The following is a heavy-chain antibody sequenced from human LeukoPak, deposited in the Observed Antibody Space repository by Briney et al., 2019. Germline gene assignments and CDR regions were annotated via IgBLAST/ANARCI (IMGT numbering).Heavy chain of an antibody. Sequence: GKSLRLSCAASGFSFSAYGIHWVRQAPGKGLEGVAVMWYDGSKDYYADSVRGRFTISRDTSKNTLYLQMNNLRAEDTAVYYCAKDRETYEYTFDYWGQGTLVTVSS. J-gene: IGHJ4*02. CDR3: AKDRETYEYTFDY. D-gene: IGHD6-6*01. V-gene: IGHV3-33*06. CDR1: GFSFSAYG. CDR2: MWYDGSKD.